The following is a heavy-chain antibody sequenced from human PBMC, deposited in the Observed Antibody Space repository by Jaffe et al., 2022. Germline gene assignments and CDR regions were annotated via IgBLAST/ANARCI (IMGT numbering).Heavy chain of an antibody. CDR1: GFTFSSYS. CDR3: ARAEEPYSNSELGDY. D-gene: IGHD4-4*01. Sequence: EVQLVESGGGLVKPGGSLRLSCAASGFTFSSYSMNWVRQAPGKGLEWVSSISSSSSYIYYADSVKGRFTISRDNAKNSLYLQMNSLRAEDTAVYYCARAEEPYSNSELGDYWGQGTLVTVSS. CDR2: ISSSSSYI. V-gene: IGHV3-21*01. J-gene: IGHJ4*02.